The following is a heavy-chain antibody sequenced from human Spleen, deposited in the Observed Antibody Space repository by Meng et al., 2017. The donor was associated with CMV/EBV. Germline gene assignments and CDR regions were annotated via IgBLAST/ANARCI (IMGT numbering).Heavy chain of an antibody. V-gene: IGHV4-34*01. J-gene: IGHJ5*02. CDR2: INHSGST. D-gene: IGHD6-6*01. CDR1: GGSFSGYY. Sequence: VYGGSFSGYYWSWIRQPPGKGLEWIGEINHSGSTNYNPSLKSRVTISVDTSKNQFSLKLSSVTAADTAVYYCASGKYSSSSVWFDPWGQGTLVTVSS. CDR3: ASGKYSSSSVWFDP.